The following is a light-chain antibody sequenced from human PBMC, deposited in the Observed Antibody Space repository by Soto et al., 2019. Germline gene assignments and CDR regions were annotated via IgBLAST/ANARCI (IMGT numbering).Light chain of an antibody. CDR2: EVS. V-gene: IGLV2-8*01. CDR3: SSYAGSNIYV. CDR1: SNDVGGYNY. J-gene: IGLJ1*01. Sequence: QSALTQPPSASGSPGQSVTISCTGTSNDVGGYNYVSWYQQHPGKAPKLMIYEVSKRPSGVPDRFSGSKSGNTASLTVSGLQAEDEADYYCSSYAGSNIYVFGTGTKLTVL.